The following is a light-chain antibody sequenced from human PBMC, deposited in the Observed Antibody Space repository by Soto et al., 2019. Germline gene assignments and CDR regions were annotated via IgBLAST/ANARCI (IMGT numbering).Light chain of an antibody. CDR1: QSISTF. CDR2: AAS. J-gene: IGKJ1*01. CDR3: LQDYNYPRT. V-gene: IGKV1-39*01. Sequence: DIQMTQSPSSLSASVGDRVTITCRASQSISTFLNWYQQKPGNAPKSLIYAASNLQSGVPSRFSGSGSGTDFTLTISSLQPEDFATYYCLQDYNYPRTFGQGTKVDLK.